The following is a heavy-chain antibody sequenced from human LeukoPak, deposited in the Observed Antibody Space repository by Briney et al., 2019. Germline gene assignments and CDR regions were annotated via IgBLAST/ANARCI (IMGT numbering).Heavy chain of an antibody. J-gene: IGHJ4*02. V-gene: IGHV4-34*01. Sequence: PSETLSLTCAAYGGSFSGYYWSWIRQPPGKGLEWIGEINHSGSTNYNPSLKSRVTISVDTSKNQFSLKLSSVTAADTAVYYCARVLNYDGKGPWVYWGQGTLVTVSS. CDR3: ARVLNYDGKGPWVY. CDR1: GGSFSGYY. D-gene: IGHD4-23*01. CDR2: INHSGST.